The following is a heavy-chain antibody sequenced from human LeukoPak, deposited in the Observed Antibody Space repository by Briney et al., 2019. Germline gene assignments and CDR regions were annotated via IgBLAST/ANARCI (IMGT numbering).Heavy chain of an antibody. Sequence: GGSLTLSCAASGFIVSSNYMSWVRQAPGKGLEWVSVIYSGGSTYYADSVKGRFTISRDNSKNTLYLQMNSLRAEDTAVYYCARLHSGIYLDYWGQGTLVTVSS. V-gene: IGHV3-66*04. D-gene: IGHD1-26*01. J-gene: IGHJ4*02. CDR1: GFIVSSNY. CDR2: IYSGGST. CDR3: ARLHSGIYLDY.